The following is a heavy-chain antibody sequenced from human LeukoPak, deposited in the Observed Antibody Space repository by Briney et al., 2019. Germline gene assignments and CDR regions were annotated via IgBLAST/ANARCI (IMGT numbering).Heavy chain of an antibody. Sequence: TSETLSLTCTVSGGSISSSSYYWGWIRQPPGKGLEWIGSIYHSGSTYYNPSLKSRVTLSVDKSKNQFSLKLSSVTAADTAVYYCARDVPIVVVPAGPNWFDPWGQGTLVTVSS. CDR2: IYHSGST. CDR1: GGSISSSSYY. D-gene: IGHD2-2*01. CDR3: ARDVPIVVVPAGPNWFDP. J-gene: IGHJ5*02. V-gene: IGHV4-39*07.